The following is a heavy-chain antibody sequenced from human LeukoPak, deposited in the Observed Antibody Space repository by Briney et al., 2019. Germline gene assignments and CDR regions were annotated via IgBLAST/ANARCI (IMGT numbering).Heavy chain of an antibody. CDR1: GFTFSTYA. V-gene: IGHV3-64D*09. CDR3: WKGVEMATISGEDY. D-gene: IGHD5-24*01. J-gene: IGHJ4*02. CDR2: ITGNGGKT. Sequence: SGGSLRLSCSASGFTFSTYAMHWVRQAPGKGLEYLSDITGNGGKTYYADSVKGRFTISRDNSKNTLYLQMSSLRAEDTAVYYCWKGVEMATISGEDYWGQGTLVTVSS.